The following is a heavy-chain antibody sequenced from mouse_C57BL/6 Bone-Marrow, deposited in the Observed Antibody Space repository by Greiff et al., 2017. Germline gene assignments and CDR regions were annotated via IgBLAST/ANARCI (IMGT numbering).Heavy chain of an antibody. CDR2: ISSGSSTI. V-gene: IGHV5-17*01. CDR1: GFTFSDYG. J-gene: IGHJ3*01. Sequence: EVQRVESGGGLVKPGGSLKLSCAASGFTFSDYGMHWVRQAPEKGLEWVAYISSGSSTIYYADTVKGRFTISRDNAKNTRFLQMTSLRSEDTAMYYCARDLYYYGSSPFAYWGQGTLVTVSA. D-gene: IGHD1-1*01. CDR3: ARDLYYYGSSPFAY.